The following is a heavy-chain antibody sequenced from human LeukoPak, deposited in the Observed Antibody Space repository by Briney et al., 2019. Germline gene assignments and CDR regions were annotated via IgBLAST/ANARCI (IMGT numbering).Heavy chain of an antibody. J-gene: IGHJ6*02. V-gene: IGHV3-30-3*01. CDR3: ARVPNYYYGMDV. Sequence: GGSLRLSCAASGFTFSSYAMHWVRQAPGKGLEWVAVISYDGSNKYYADSVKGRFTISRDNSKNTLYLQMNSLRAEDTAVYYCARVPNYYYGMDVWGQGTTVTVSS. CDR2: ISYDGSNK. CDR1: GFTFSSYA.